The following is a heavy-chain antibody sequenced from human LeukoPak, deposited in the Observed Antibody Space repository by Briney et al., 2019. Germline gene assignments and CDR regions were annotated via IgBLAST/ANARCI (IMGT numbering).Heavy chain of an antibody. V-gene: IGHV3-33*01. CDR2: IWYDGSNK. Sequence: GRSLRLSCAASGFTFSSCGMHWVRQAPGKGLEWVAVIWYDGSNKYYADSVKGRFTISRDNSKNTLYLQMNSLRAEDTAVYYCARDRYYGSGSLGWFDPWGQGTLVTVSS. CDR1: GFTFSSCG. J-gene: IGHJ5*02. CDR3: ARDRYYGSGSLGWFDP. D-gene: IGHD3-10*01.